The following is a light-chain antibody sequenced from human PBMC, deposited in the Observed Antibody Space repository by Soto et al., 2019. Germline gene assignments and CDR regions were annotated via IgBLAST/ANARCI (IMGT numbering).Light chain of an antibody. Sequence: EIEMTQSPATLSMSPGEEATLSCRASQSVSSNLAWYQQKPGQAPRLLIYDASTRATGIPARFSGSGSGTEFTLTISRLLSEDFAVYYCQHYYNWRPRFGQGTKVDIK. CDR2: DAS. CDR1: QSVSSN. J-gene: IGKJ1*01. CDR3: QHYYNWRPR. V-gene: IGKV3-15*01.